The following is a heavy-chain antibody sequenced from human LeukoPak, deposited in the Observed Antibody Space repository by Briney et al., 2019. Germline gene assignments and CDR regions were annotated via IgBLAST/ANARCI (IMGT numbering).Heavy chain of an antibody. V-gene: IGHV1-18*01. D-gene: IGHD3-10*01. Sequence: GASVKVSCKASGYTFTSYGISWVRQAPGQGLEWMGWINAYNGNTNYAQKLQGRVTMTTDTSTSTAYMELRSLRSDDTAVYYCARVKTNYYGSGSSVYYYYYMDVRGKGTTVTVSS. CDR3: ARVKTNYYGSGSSVYYYYYMDV. J-gene: IGHJ6*03. CDR1: GYTFTSYG. CDR2: INAYNGNT.